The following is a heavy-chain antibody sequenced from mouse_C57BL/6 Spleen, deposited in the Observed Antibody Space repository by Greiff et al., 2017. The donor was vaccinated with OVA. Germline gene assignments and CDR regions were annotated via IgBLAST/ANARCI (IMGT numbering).Heavy chain of an antibody. CDR3: ARNWSLDY. V-gene: IGHV1-82*01. Sequence: VKLMESGPELVKPGASVKISCKASGYAFSSSWMNWVKQRPGKGLEWIGRIYPGDGDTNYNGKFKGKATLTADKSSSTAYMQLSSLTSEDSAVYFCARNWSLDYWGQGTTLTVSS. D-gene: IGHD4-1*01. CDR1: GYAFSSSW. J-gene: IGHJ2*01. CDR2: IYPGDGDT.